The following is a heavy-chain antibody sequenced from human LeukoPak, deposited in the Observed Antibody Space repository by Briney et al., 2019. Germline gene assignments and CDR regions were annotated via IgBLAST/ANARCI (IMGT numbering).Heavy chain of an antibody. CDR2: IIPIFGTA. CDR1: GGTFSSYA. CDR3: ARAAQGYCSSTSCYGGGNWFNP. V-gene: IGHV1-69*05. D-gene: IGHD2-2*01. Sequence: SVKVSCKASGGTFSSYAISWVRQAPGQGLEWMGGIIPIFGTANYAQKFQGRVTITTDESTSTAYMELSSLRSEDTAVFYCARAAQGYCSSTSCYGGGNWFNPWGQGTLVTVSS. J-gene: IGHJ5*02.